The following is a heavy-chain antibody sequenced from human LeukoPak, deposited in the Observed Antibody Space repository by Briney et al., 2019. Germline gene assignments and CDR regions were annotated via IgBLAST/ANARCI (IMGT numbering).Heavy chain of an antibody. J-gene: IGHJ4*02. CDR3: ATEDWFRFDS. V-gene: IGHV4-31*03. D-gene: IGHD3-10*01. CDR1: GGSISSGGYY. CDR2: IYNSGST. Sequence: SETLSLTCTVSGGSISSGGYYWTWIRQYPGKGLEWIGYIYNSGSTYYNPSLKSRVTISVDTSKNQFSLKLSSVTAADTAVYYCATEDWFRFDSWGQGTLLTVSS.